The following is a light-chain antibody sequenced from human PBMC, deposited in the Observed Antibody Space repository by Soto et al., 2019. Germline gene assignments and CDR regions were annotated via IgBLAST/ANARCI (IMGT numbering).Light chain of an antibody. CDR3: QTWGTGIVV. Sequence: QLVLTQSPSASASLGAPVKLTCTLRSGHSSYAIAWHQQQPEKGPRYLMKLNSDGSHSKGDGIPDRFSGSSSGAERYLTISSLQSEDEADYYCQTWGTGIVVFGGGTKVTVL. CDR2: LNSDGSH. J-gene: IGLJ2*01. V-gene: IGLV4-69*01. CDR1: SGHSSYA.